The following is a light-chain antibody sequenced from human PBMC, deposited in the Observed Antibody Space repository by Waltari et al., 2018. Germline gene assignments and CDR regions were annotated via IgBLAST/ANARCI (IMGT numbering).Light chain of an antibody. CDR2: TNS. V-gene: IGLV1-44*01. J-gene: IGLJ3*02. Sequence: QSVLTQPPSASGTPGQRVTISCSGSSSNIGSNTVNWYQQLPGTAPKLLIYTNSYRPSGVPDRFSGSKSGTSASLAIRGLQSEDEADYYCAAWDVSLNGWVFGGGTKLTVL. CDR3: AAWDVSLNGWV. CDR1: SSNIGSNT.